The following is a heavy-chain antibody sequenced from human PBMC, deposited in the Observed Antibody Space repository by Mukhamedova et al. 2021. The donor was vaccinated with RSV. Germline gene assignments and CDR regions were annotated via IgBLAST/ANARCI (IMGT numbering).Heavy chain of an antibody. CDR3: AKDHVITSYYYYLMDG. J-gene: IGHJ6*03. CDR2: ISFDGNKK. D-gene: IGHD3-10*01. CDR1: G. Sequence: GIHWVRQAPGKGPEWVALISFDGNKKYYAESVEGRFSITRDNSKNTVSLQMNSLRPDDTAVYYCAKDHVITSYYYYLMDGWG. V-gene: IGHV3-30*18.